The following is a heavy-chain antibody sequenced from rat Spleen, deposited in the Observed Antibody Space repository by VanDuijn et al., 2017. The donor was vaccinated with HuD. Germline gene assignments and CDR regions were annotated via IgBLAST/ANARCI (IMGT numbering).Heavy chain of an antibody. V-gene: IGHV5-25*01. CDR1: GFTFSNYY. CDR2: ISTGGGNT. D-gene: IGHD1-9*01. CDR3: ARRHYGYTDYFDY. J-gene: IGHJ2*01. Sequence: EVQLVESGGGLVQPGRSLKLSCAASGFTFSNYYMAWVRQAPTKGLDWVASISTGGGNTYYRDSVKGRFTISRDNARSTLYLQMDSLRSEDTATYYCARRHYGYTDYFDYWGQGVMVTVSS.